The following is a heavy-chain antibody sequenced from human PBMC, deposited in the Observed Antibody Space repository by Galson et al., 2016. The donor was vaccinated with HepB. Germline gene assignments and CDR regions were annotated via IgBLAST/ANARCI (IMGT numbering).Heavy chain of an antibody. CDR2: ISSRSDSAI. V-gene: IGHV3-11*01. D-gene: IGHD3-10*01. Sequence: SLRLSCAASGFTFSDYYMTWIRQAPGKGLEWVSSISSRSDSAIHYADSVKGRFTISRDNAKNSLFLQMNSLRAEDTAVYYCAKEHYFGSGSYFDSWGQGTLVTVSS. J-gene: IGHJ4*02. CDR3: AKEHYFGSGSYFDS. CDR1: GFTFSDYY.